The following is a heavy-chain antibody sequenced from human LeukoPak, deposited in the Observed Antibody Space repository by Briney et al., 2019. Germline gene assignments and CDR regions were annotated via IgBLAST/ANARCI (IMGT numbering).Heavy chain of an antibody. V-gene: IGHV1-8*01. CDR2: MNPNSGNT. D-gene: IGHD3-3*01. CDR1: GYTFTSYD. Sequence: ASVKVSCKASGYTFTSYDINWVRQATGQGLEWMGWMNPNSGNTGYAQKFQGRVTMTRNTSISTAYMELSSLRSEDTAVYYCARGAILTIFGVVISYYFDYWGQGTLVTVSS. CDR3: ARGAILTIFGVVISYYFDY. J-gene: IGHJ4*02.